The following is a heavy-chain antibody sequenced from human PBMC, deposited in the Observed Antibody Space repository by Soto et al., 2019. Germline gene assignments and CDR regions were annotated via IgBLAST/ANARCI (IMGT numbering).Heavy chain of an antibody. CDR2: INAGIGNT. CDR3: ARGPGGPDGPGDY. J-gene: IGHJ4*02. CDR1: GYTFTNYA. Sequence: QVQLVQSGAEVKKPGASVKVSCKASGYTFTNYAMHWVRQAPGQRLEWMGWINAGIGNTKYSQKFQGRVTITRDTSASTAYMDLSSLRSEDTAVYYCARGPGGPDGPGDYWGQGTLVTVSS. D-gene: IGHD2-15*01. V-gene: IGHV1-3*01.